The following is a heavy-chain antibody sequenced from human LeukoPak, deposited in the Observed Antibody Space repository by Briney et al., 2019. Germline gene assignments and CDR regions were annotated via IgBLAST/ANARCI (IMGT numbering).Heavy chain of an antibody. CDR2: IYYSGGT. CDR1: GGSISSNGYY. V-gene: IGHV4-39*07. CDR3: ARGNVWKTIPMVRGVSRARWFDP. J-gene: IGHJ5*02. D-gene: IGHD3-10*01. Sequence: SETLSLTCTVSGGSISSNGYYWAWFRQPPGKGLEWIGSIYYSGGTYYNPSLKSRVTISVDTSKNQFSLKLSSVTAADTAVYFCARGNVWKTIPMVRGVSRARWFDPWGQGTLVTVSS.